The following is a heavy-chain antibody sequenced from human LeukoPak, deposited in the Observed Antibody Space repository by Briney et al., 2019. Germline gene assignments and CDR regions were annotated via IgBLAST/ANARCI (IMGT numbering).Heavy chain of an antibody. D-gene: IGHD2-21*01. V-gene: IGHV3-21*04. Sequence: GGSLRLSCAASGFTFSSYSMNWVRQAPGEGLEWVSSISSSSSYIYYAESVRGRFTISRDNSKNTLYILMNSLIPEDTAVYYCAREVVSIPSYFDSWGQGTLVTVSS. CDR3: AREVVSIPSYFDS. CDR1: GFTFSSYS. J-gene: IGHJ4*02. CDR2: ISSSSSYI.